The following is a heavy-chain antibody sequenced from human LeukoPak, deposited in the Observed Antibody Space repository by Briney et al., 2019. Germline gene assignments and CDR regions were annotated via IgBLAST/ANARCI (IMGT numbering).Heavy chain of an antibody. D-gene: IGHD6-13*01. CDR2: IYCSGST. J-gene: IGHJ4*02. V-gene: IGHV4-39*01. CDR1: GGSISSSSYY. CDR3: ARHPGQQLVRGGY. Sequence: SETLSLTCTVSGGSISSSSYYWGWLRQPPGKGLEWIGSIYCSGSTYYNPSLKSRVTISVDTSKNQFSLKLSSVTAADTAVYYCARHPGQQLVRGGYWGQGTLVTVSS.